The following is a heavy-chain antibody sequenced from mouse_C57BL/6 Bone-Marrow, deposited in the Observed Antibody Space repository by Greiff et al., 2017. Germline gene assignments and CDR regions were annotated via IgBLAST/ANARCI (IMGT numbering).Heavy chain of an antibody. D-gene: IGHD1-1*01. V-gene: IGHV10-1*01. CDR2: IRSKSNNYAT. CDR3: VRHREIYYYGSSFAWFAY. CDR1: GFSFNTYA. Sequence: EVKLMESGGGLVQPKGSLKLSCAASGFSFNTYAMNWVRQAPGKGLEWVARIRSKSNNYATYYADSVKDRFTISRDDSESMLYLQMNNLKTEDTAMYYCVRHREIYYYGSSFAWFAYWGQGTLVTVSA. J-gene: IGHJ3*01.